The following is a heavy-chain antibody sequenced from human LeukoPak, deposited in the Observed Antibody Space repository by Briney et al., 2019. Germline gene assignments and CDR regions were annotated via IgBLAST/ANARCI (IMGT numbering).Heavy chain of an antibody. CDR3: AKSSSGLYAFDI. Sequence: ASVKVSCKASGYTFTSYYMHWVRQAPGQGLEWMGIINPSGGSTSYAQKFQGRVTMTRDTSTSTVYMELSSLRSEDTAVYYCAKSSSGLYAFDIWGQGTMVTVSS. V-gene: IGHV1-46*01. D-gene: IGHD6-6*01. CDR2: INPSGGST. J-gene: IGHJ3*02. CDR1: GYTFTSYY.